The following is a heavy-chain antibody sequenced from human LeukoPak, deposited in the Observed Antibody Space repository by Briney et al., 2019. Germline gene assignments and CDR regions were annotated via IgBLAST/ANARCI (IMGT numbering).Heavy chain of an antibody. J-gene: IGHJ4*02. D-gene: IGHD1-26*01. CDR3: VRDQVVGATAGTFDV. Sequence: ASVKVSCKASGYTFTSFGISWVRQAPGQGLEWMGWTSAYNGNTNYAQKLQGRVTMTTDTSTSTAYMELESLRSDDTAVYYCVRDQVVGATAGTFDVWGQGTPVTVSS. CDR1: GYTFTSFG. CDR2: TSAYNGNT. V-gene: IGHV1-18*01.